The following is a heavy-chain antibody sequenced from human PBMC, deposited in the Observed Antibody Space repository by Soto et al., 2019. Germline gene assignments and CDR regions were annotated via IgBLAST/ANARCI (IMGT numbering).Heavy chain of an antibody. Sequence: QVQLLQSGAEVKKPGSSVKVSCKVSGGAFNNYALNWVRHGPGQGLAWMGGIVPLHNTSNYSLKFLGRVTVTAYISSTTVYMELNSLTSDDTATYYCARWSNWNPLYYDGLDGWGQGTTVTVSS. D-gene: IGHD1-20*01. CDR1: GGAFNNYA. CDR2: IVPLHNTS. V-gene: IGHV1-69*06. J-gene: IGHJ6*02. CDR3: ARWSNWNPLYYDGLDG.